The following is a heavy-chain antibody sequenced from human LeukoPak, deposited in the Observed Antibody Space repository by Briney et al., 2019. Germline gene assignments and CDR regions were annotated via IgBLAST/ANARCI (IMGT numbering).Heavy chain of an antibody. V-gene: IGHV1-2*06. Sequence: ASVKVSCKASGYTFTGYYMHWVRQAPGQGLEWMGRINPNSGGTNYAQKFKGRVTMTRDTSISTAYMELSRLRSDDTAVYYCAIVAGIRKNDYWGQGTLATVSS. CDR1: GYTFTGYY. CDR3: AIVAGIRKNDY. D-gene: IGHD6-19*01. CDR2: INPNSGGT. J-gene: IGHJ4*02.